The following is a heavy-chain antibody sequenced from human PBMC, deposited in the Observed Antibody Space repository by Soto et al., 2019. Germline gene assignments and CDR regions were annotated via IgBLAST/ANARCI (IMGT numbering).Heavy chain of an antibody. CDR1: GFTFSSYW. CDR2: MNSDGSST. J-gene: IGHJ6*03. CDR3: ARARYYYYYMDV. Sequence: GGSLRLSCAASGFTFSSYWMHWVRQAPGKGLVWVSRMNSDGSSTSYADSVKGRFTISRDNAKNTLYLQMNSLRAEDTAVYYCARARYYYYYMDVWGKGTTVTVSS. V-gene: IGHV3-74*01.